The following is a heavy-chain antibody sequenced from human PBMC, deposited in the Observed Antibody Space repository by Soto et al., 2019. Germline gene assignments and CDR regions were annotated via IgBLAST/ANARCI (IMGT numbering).Heavy chain of an antibody. CDR3: AKVRFGYYDFWSGLPRFDY. J-gene: IGHJ4*02. CDR1: GFTFSSYA. D-gene: IGHD3-3*01. Sequence: GGSLRLSCAASGFTFSSYAMSWTRQAPGKGLEWVSAISGSGGSTYYADSVKGRFAISRDNSKNTLCLQMNSLRAEDTAVYYCAKVRFGYYDFWSGLPRFDYWGQGTLVTVSS. CDR2: ISGSGGST. V-gene: IGHV3-23*01.